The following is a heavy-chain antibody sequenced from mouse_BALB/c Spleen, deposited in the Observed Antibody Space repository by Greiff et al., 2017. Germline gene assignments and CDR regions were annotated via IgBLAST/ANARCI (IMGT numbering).Heavy chain of an antibody. J-gene: IGHJ2*01. CDR3: ARNYDYDGDYFDY. CDR1: GYTFTDYN. Sequence: EVQLQQSGPELVKPGASVKISCKASGYTFTDYNMHWVKQSHGKSLEWIGYIYPYNGGTGYNQKFKSKATLTVDNSSSTAYMELRSLTSEDSAVYYCARNYDYDGDYFDYWGQGTTLTVSS. D-gene: IGHD2-4*01. CDR2: IYPYNGGT. V-gene: IGHV1S29*02.